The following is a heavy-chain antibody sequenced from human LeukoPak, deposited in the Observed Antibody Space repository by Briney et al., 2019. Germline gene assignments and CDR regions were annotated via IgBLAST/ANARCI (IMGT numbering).Heavy chain of an antibody. CDR2: IYYSGST. D-gene: IGHD3/OR15-3a*01. V-gene: IGHV4-31*03. J-gene: IGHJ5*02. CDR3: ARGGGDWLLWRLEYNWFDP. Sequence: PSETLSLTCTVSGGSISSGGYYWSWIRQHPGKGLEWIGYIYYSGSTYYNPPLKSRVTISVDTSKNQFSLKLSSVTAADTAVYYCARGGGDWLLWRLEYNWFDPWGQGTLVTVSS. CDR1: GGSISSGGYY.